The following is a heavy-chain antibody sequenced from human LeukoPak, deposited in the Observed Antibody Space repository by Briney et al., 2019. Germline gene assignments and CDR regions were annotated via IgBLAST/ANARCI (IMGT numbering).Heavy chain of an antibody. CDR3: AGERSAYCGGDCFLDFDY. J-gene: IGHJ4*02. CDR2: INPNSGGT. D-gene: IGHD2-21*02. CDR1: GYTFTGYY. Sequence: ASVKVSCKASGYTFTGYYMHWVRQAPGQGLEWMGRINPNSGGTNYAQKFQGRVTMTRDTSISTAYMELSRLRSDDTAVYYCAGERSAYCGGDCFLDFDYWGQGTLVTVSS. V-gene: IGHV1-2*06.